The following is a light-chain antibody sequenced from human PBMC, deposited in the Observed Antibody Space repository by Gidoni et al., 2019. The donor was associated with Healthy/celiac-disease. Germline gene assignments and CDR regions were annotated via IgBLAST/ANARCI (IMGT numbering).Light chain of an antibody. Sequence: DIVMTQSPLSLPVTPGEPASISCRSSQSLLHSNGYNYLDWYLQKPGQSPQLLIYLGSNRASGVPDRFSGSGSGTDFTLKISRVEAEDVGVYYCMQAIQTFLCSFGQGTKLEIK. V-gene: IGKV2-28*01. J-gene: IGKJ2*04. CDR1: QSLLHSNGYNY. CDR2: LGS. CDR3: MQAIQTFLCS.